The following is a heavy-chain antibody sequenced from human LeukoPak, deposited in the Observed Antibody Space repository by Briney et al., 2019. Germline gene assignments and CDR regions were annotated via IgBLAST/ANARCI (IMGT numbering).Heavy chain of an antibody. V-gene: IGHV4-34*01. D-gene: IGHD7-27*01. CDR2: INHSGST. Sequence: SETLSLTCAVYGGSFSGYYWSWIRQPPGKGLEWIGQINHSGSTNYNPSLKSRVTISVDTSKNQFSLKLSSVTAADTAVYYCARGTRAGGKLGVDYWGQGTLVTVSS. CDR1: GGSFSGYY. CDR3: ARGTRAGGKLGVDY. J-gene: IGHJ4*02.